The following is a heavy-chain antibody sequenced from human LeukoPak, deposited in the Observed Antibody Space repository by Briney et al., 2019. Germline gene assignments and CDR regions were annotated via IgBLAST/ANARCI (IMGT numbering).Heavy chain of an antibody. Sequence: SQTLSLTCAISGDSVASNSGAWNWIRQSPSKGLEWLGRTYYGSKWYNDYAVSVKSRITINPDTSKNQFSLQLNSVTPEDTAVYYCARDTSYSSGWRPSDYWGQGTLVTVSS. CDR1: GDSVASNSGA. D-gene: IGHD6-19*01. J-gene: IGHJ4*02. CDR2: TYYGSKWYN. CDR3: ARDTSYSSGWRPSDY. V-gene: IGHV6-1*01.